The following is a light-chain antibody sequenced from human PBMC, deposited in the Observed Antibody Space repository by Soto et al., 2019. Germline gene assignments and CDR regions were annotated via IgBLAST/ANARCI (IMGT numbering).Light chain of an antibody. CDR3: QQYEDLPLS. CDR2: AAS. V-gene: IGKV1-33*01. J-gene: IGKJ3*01. CDR1: QDISNY. Sequence: DIQMPQSPSSLSASVGARVTITCQASQDISNYLNWYQHKPGKPPKLLIYAASTLETGVPSRFSGSGSGTDFTFTISSLQTEDVATYYCQQYEDLPLSFGPGTKVDF.